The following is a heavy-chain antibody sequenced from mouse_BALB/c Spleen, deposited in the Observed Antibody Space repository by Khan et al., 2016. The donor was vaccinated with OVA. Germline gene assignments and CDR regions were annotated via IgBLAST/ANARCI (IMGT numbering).Heavy chain of an antibody. CDR1: GFTFSSFG. V-gene: IGHV5-17*02. Sequence: EVELVESGGGLVQPGGSRKLSCAASGFTFSSFGMHWVRQAPEKGLEWVAYISHDNNYIYYADTVKGRFTISRDNPKDILFLQMNSLRSEDTAMYYCARDGYYFDYWGQGTTLTVSS. D-gene: IGHD2-3*01. CDR3: ARDGYYFDY. CDR2: ISHDNNYI. J-gene: IGHJ2*01.